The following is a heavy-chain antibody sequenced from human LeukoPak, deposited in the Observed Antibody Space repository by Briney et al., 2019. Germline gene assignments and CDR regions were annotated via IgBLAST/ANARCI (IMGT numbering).Heavy chain of an antibody. CDR2: ISSSSSTI. V-gene: IGHV3-48*02. CDR1: GFTFSSYS. Sequence: PGGSLRLSCAASGFTFSSYSTNWVRQAPGKGLEWVSYISSSSSTIYYADSVKGRFTISRDNAKNSLYLQMNSLRDEDTAVYYCARDEDTAMGGDMDYWGQGTLVTVSS. D-gene: IGHD5-18*01. J-gene: IGHJ4*02. CDR3: ARDEDTAMGGDMDY.